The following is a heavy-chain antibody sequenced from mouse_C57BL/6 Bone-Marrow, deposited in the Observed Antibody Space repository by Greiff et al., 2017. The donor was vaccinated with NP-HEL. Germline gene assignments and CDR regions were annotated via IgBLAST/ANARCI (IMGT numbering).Heavy chain of an antibody. D-gene: IGHD1-1*01. CDR1: GYAFTNYL. V-gene: IGHV1-54*01. J-gene: IGHJ4*01. CDR2: INPGSGGT. CDR3: AREYYGSSSYYAMDY. Sequence: VKLQESGAELVRPGTSVKVSCKASGYAFTNYLIEWVKQRPGQGLEWIGVINPGSGGTTYNEKFKGKATLTADKSSSTAYMQLSSLTSEDSAVYFCAREYYGSSSYYAMDYWGQGTSVTVSS.